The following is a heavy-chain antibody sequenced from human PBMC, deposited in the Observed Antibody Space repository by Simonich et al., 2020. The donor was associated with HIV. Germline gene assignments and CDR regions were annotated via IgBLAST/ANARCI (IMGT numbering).Heavy chain of an antibody. V-gene: IGHV1-2*02. J-gene: IGHJ3*01. D-gene: IGHD3-10*02. CDR1: GYTFTDNP. Sequence: QVQLVQSGAEVKNPGASVKVSCKASGYTFTDNPMHWVRQAPGQGLEWMGGTNPKSGGADYAQNFKGRVTMTRDTSMSTAYMELSSLTSDDTAVYFCAREGAMLDDAFDFWGQGTMVIVSS. CDR3: AREGAMLDDAFDF. CDR2: TNPKSGGA.